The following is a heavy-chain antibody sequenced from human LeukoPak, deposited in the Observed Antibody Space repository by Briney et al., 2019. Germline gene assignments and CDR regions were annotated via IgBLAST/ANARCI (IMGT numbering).Heavy chain of an antibody. Sequence: ASVKVSCKASGYTFSSYYMHWMRQAPGQGLEWMGISNPSGGSISYAQKFQGRVTMTRDTSTSTVYMELNSLRSEDTAVYYCARGYCSGGSCYSAPTDYGMDVWGQGTTVTVSS. CDR3: ARGYCSGGSCYSAPTDYGMDV. CDR2: SNPSGGSI. V-gene: IGHV1-46*01. J-gene: IGHJ6*02. CDR1: GYTFSSYY. D-gene: IGHD2-15*01.